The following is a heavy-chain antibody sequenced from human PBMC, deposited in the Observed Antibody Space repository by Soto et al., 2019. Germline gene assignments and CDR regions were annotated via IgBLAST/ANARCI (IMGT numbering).Heavy chain of an antibody. CDR1: GFTFSSYA. Sequence: VQLVESGGGVVQPGRSLRLSCAASGFTFSSYAMHWVRQAPGKGLEWVAVISYDGSNKYYADSVKGRFTISRDNSKNTLYLQMNSLRAEDTAVYYCARDAGRYYYYGMDVWGQGTTVTVSS. V-gene: IGHV3-30-3*01. CDR3: ARDAGRYYYYGMDV. D-gene: IGHD3-10*01. CDR2: ISYDGSNK. J-gene: IGHJ6*02.